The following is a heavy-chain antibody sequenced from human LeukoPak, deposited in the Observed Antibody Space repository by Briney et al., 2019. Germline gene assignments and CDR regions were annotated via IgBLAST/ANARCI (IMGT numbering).Heavy chain of an antibody. CDR3: ARERVGATRWFDP. J-gene: IGHJ5*02. D-gene: IGHD1-26*01. CDR1: GGTFSSYA. CDR2: IIPILGIA. V-gene: IGHV1-69*04. Sequence: SVKVSCKASGGTFSSYAISWVRQAPGQGLEWMGRIIPILGIANYAQKFQGRVTITADKSTSTAYMELSSLRSEDTAVYYCARERVGATRWFDPWGQGTLVTVSS.